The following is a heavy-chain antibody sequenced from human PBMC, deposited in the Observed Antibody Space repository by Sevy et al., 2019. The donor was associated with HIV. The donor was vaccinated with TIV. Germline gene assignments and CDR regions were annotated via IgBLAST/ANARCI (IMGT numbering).Heavy chain of an antibody. D-gene: IGHD3-3*01. V-gene: IGHV3-49*04. CDR2: IRSKAYGGTT. Sequence: GESLKISCTASGFTFGDYAMSWVRQAPGKGLEWVGFIRSKAYGGTTEYAASVKGRFTISRDDSKSIAYLQMNSLKTEDTAVYYCTRDGRPDYDFWSGYYTSAYYYYGMDVWGQGTTVTVSS. J-gene: IGHJ6*02. CDR1: GFTFGDYA. CDR3: TRDGRPDYDFWSGYYTSAYYYYGMDV.